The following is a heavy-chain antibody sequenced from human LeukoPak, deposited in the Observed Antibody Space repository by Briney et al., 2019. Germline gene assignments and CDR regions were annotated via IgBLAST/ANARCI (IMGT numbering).Heavy chain of an antibody. V-gene: IGHV6-1*01. J-gene: IGHJ6*03. CDR3: ARGVYYYDSSGSLLLYSYYYMDV. CDR2: TYYRAKCYN. D-gene: IGHD3-22*01. CDR1: GDSVSSNSAA. Sequence: SQTLSLTCAISGDSVSSNSAAWNWIRQSPSRGLEWLGRTYYRAKCYNDYAVSVNSRITINPDTSKNQFSMQLNSVHPEDTAVYYCARGVYYYDSSGSLLLYSYYYMDVWGKGTTVTISS.